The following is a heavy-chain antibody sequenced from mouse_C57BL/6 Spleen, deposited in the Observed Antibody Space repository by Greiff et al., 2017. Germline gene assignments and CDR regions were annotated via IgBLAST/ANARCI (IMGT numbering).Heavy chain of an antibody. Sequence: EVKLQESGPELVKPGASVKISCKASGYSFTGYYMHWVKQSSEKSLEWIGEINPSTGGTSYNQKFKGKATLTVDKSSSTAYMQLKSLTSEDSAVYYCASGFLFAYWGQGTLVTVSA. CDR2: INPSTGGT. CDR1: GYSFTGYY. CDR3: ASGFLFAY. J-gene: IGHJ3*01. V-gene: IGHV1-43*01.